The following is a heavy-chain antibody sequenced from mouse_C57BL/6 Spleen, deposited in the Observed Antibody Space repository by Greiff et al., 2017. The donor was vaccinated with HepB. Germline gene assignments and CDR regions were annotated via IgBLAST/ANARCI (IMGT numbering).Heavy chain of an antibody. V-gene: IGHV5-16*01. Sequence: DVKLVESEGGLVQPGRSMKLSCTASGFTFSDYYMAWVRQVPEKGLEWVANINYDGSSTYYLDSLKSRFIISRDNAKNILYLQMSSLKSEDTATYYCARDALYYGSSYGAMDYWGQGTSVTVSS. CDR1: GFTFSDYY. J-gene: IGHJ4*01. D-gene: IGHD1-1*01. CDR3: ARDALYYGSSYGAMDY. CDR2: INYDGSST.